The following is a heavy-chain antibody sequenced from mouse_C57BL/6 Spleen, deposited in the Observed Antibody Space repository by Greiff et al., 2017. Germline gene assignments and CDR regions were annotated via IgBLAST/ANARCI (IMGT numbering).Heavy chain of an antibody. V-gene: IGHV1-50*01. CDR2: IDPSDSYT. Sequence: QVQLQQPGPELVKPGASVKLSCKASGYTFTSYWMQWVKQRPGQGLEWIGEIDPSDSYTNYNQKFKGKATLTVDTSSSTAYMQLSSLASEDSAVYYCARSPRWFAYWGQGTLVTVSA. CDR3: ARSPRWFAY. J-gene: IGHJ3*01. CDR1: GYTFTSYW.